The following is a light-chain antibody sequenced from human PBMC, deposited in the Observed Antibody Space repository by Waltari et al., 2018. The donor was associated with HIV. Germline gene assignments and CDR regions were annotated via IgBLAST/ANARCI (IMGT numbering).Light chain of an antibody. CDR2: GTS. Sequence: VFTQSPATLSLSPGERATLSCRASRSVDSNYLAWYQQRPGQTPRLLIYGTSNRATGIPDRVTGGGSGADFTLSSSSLEPDDCAVYYCQQYGSSFLTFGPGTKVEI. J-gene: IGKJ3*01. CDR3: QQYGSSFLT. V-gene: IGKV3-20*01. CDR1: RSVDSNY.